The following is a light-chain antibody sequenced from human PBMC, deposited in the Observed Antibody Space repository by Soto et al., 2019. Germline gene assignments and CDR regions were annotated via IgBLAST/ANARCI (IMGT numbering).Light chain of an antibody. Sequence: EIVMTQSPATLSVSPGDRVTLSCRASQIISINVAWYQQKPGQAPRLLIYGASTRATDIPERCSGSGSGTEFTLTISSLQSEDFAVYYCQQYNNWPPLTFGGGTKVEIK. CDR3: QQYNNWPPLT. CDR1: QIISIN. J-gene: IGKJ4*01. CDR2: GAS. V-gene: IGKV3-15*01.